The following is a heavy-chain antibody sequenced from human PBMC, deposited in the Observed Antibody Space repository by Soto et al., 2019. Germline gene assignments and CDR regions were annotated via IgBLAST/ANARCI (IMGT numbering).Heavy chain of an antibody. CDR1: GYIFTGYF. V-gene: IGHV1-2*06. CDR2: ITPNSGDT. J-gene: IGHJ4*03. Sequence: QVRLVQSGAEVKKAGASVKVSCKTSGYIFTGYFIHWVRQTPGQGLQWMGRITPNSGDTNYGQTFKGSVTFTTDTSTSTDYMDLRGLRSDDTALYYCVRWGYGSNSLEFWGQGTLVTVSS. D-gene: IGHD4-17*01. CDR3: VRWGYGSNSLEF.